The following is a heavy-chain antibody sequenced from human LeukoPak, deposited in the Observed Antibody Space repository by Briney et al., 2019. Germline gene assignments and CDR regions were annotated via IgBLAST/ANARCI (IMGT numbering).Heavy chain of an antibody. CDR1: GGTFSSYA. Sequence: SVKVSCKASGGTFSSYAISWVRQAPGQGLEWMGGIIPISGTANYAQKFQGRVTITADESTSTAYMELSSLRSEDTAVYYCARGIVVVPAAILGTFDYCGQGTLVTVSS. D-gene: IGHD2-2*02. J-gene: IGHJ4*02. CDR2: IIPISGTA. CDR3: ARGIVVVPAAILGTFDY. V-gene: IGHV1-69*01.